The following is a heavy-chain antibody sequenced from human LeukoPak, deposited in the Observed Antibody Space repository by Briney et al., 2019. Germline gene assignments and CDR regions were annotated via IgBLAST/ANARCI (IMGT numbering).Heavy chain of an antibody. CDR2: ISSDGGNT. CDR1: RFTFSSYA. CDR3: ARGLGPPPPH. J-gene: IGHJ4*02. D-gene: IGHD3-16*01. Sequence: PGGSLRLSCAASRFTFSSYAMHWVRQAPGKGLGWGAVISSDGGNTYYADSVKGPFTISRDNSKNTLYLQMKSLRPEDTAVYYCARGLGPPPPHWGQGTLVAVSS. V-gene: IGHV3-30*03.